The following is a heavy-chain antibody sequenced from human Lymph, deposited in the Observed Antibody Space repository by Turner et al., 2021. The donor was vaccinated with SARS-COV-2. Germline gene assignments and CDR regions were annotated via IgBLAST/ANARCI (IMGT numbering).Heavy chain of an antibody. Sequence: QLLESGAGVVAPGWPPKVTCAASVSTVSGDAMNWVRQAPGKGLGWFEIRSYDGNNKYSADSVRSRFTISRDNSKNTLYLQMNSLRAEDTGGYYGARGLSGNYYFFDFWGQGTLVTVSS. CDR3: ARGLSGNYYFFDF. CDR2: RSYDGNNK. V-gene: IGHV3-30-3*01. D-gene: IGHD1-26*01. J-gene: IGHJ4*02. CDR1: VSTVSGDA.